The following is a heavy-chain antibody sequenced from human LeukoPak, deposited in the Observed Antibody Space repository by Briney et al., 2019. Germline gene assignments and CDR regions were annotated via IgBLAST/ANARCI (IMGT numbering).Heavy chain of an antibody. D-gene: IGHD6-13*01. V-gene: IGHV4-59*01. CDR1: GGSISSYY. CDR3: ARGGTRYSSSWYLFDY. CDR2: IYYSGST. J-gene: IGHJ4*02. Sequence: PSETLSLTCTVSGGSISSYYWSWIRQPPGKGLEWIGYIYYSGSTNYNPSLKSRVTISVDTSKNQFSLKLSSVTAADTAVYYCARGGTRYSSSWYLFDYWGQGTLVTVSS.